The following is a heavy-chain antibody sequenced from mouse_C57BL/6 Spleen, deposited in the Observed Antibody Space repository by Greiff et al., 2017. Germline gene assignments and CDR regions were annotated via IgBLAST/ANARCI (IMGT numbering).Heavy chain of an antibody. Sequence: EVKVVESGGGLVKPGGSLKLSCEASGFTFSDYGMHWVRQAPEKGLEWVAYISSGSSTIYYAETVKGRFTISRDNAKNTLFLQMTSLRSDDTAMYYCARLLLYAMDYWGQGTSVTVSS. CDR2: ISSGSSTI. CDR3: ARLLLYAMDY. V-gene: IGHV5-17*01. CDR1: GFTFSDYG. J-gene: IGHJ4*01.